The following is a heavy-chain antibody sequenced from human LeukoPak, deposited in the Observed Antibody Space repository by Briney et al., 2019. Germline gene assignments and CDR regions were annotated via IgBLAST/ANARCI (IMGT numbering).Heavy chain of an antibody. CDR2: ITGNGDGT. D-gene: IGHD3/OR15-3a*01. CDR3: AKAGLVRGGALDS. Sequence: GGSQRLSCAASGFTFSTYAMTWVRQAPGKGLEWVSSITGNGDGTSAADSVKGRFTISRDNSKNTLYLQMNGLRVADTAVYYCAKAGLVRGGALDSWGQGTLVTVSS. CDR1: GFTFSTYA. V-gene: IGHV3-23*01. J-gene: IGHJ4*02.